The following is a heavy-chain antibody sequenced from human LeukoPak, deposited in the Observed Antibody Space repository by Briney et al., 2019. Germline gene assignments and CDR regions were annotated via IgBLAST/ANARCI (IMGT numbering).Heavy chain of an antibody. Sequence: GGSLRLSCAASGFIFSNYWMSWVRQAPGEGLEWVANIKQDGSEKYYVDSVKGRFTISRDNAKHSLYLQVNSLRVEDTAVYYCARDAAPGLFDYWGQGTLVTVSS. CDR2: IKQDGSEK. CDR3: ARDAAPGLFDY. D-gene: IGHD6-13*01. J-gene: IGHJ4*02. V-gene: IGHV3-7*01. CDR1: GFIFSNYW.